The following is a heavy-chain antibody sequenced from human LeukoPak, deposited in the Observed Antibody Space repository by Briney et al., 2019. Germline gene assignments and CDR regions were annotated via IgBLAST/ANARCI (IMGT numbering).Heavy chain of an antibody. CDR3: ASDVVASGGNSIDY. CDR1: AFTFSSYW. J-gene: IGHJ4*02. CDR2: INSDGSSR. D-gene: IGHD4-23*01. Sequence: GGSLRLSCATSAFTFSSYWMHWVRQAPGKGLVWVSRINSDGSSRSYADYVKGRFTISRDDAKNSLYLQMNSLRDEDTAVYYCASDVVASGGNSIDYWGQGTLVTVSS. V-gene: IGHV3-74*01.